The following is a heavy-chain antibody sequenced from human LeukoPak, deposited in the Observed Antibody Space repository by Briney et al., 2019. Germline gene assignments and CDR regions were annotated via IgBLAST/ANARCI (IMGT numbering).Heavy chain of an antibody. V-gene: IGHV3-7*01. CDR2: IKVDGSGI. CDR1: GFSFSMYW. CDR3: AREMYYYGMDV. J-gene: IGHJ6*02. Sequence: GGSLRLSCAASGFSFSMYWMSWVRQAPEKGPEWVANIKVDGSGIYYVDSVKGRFTISRDNAKNSLYLQMNSLRAEDTAVYYCAREMYYYGMDVWGQGTTVTVSS.